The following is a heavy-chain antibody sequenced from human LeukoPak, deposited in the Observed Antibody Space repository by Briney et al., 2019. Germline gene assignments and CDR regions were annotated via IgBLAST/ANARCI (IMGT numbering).Heavy chain of an antibody. V-gene: IGHV4-34*01. CDR3: ARGGTKFDSSGY. CDR2: INHSGST. Sequence: PSETLSLTCAVYGGSFSGYYWSWIRQPPGKGLEWIGEINHSGSTNYNPSLKSRVTISVDTSKNQFSLKLSSVTAADTAVYYRARGGTKFDSSGYWGQGTLVTVSS. CDR1: GGSFSGYY. D-gene: IGHD3-22*01. J-gene: IGHJ4*02.